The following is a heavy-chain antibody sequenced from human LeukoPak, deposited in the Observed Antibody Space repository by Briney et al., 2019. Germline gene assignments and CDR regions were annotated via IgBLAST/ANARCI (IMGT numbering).Heavy chain of an antibody. V-gene: IGHV4-59*01. CDR3: ARDSRYSDTSGYYYSHYYMDV. J-gene: IGHJ6*03. CDR1: GRSITYYY. D-gene: IGHD3-22*01. CDR2: IYTSGST. Sequence: PSETLSLTSTVSGRSITYYYWSWIRHPPGKGLEYIGYIYTSGSTNYNPSLKSRVTMSVDTSKNQFSLKLGSVTAADTAVYYCARDSRYSDTSGYYYSHYYMDVWGKGATVTVSS.